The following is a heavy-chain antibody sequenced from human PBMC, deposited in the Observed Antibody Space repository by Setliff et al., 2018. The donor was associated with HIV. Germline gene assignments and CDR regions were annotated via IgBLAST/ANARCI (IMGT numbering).Heavy chain of an antibody. CDR3: ARGGGYSGRRPFAY. CDR1: GGSFSGYY. CDR2: INHTGNI. V-gene: IGHV4-34*01. D-gene: IGHD3-10*01. Sequence: SETLSLTCAVYGGSFSGYYWTWIRQPPGKGLEWIGEINHTGNINYNPSLKSRVTISVDTSKNQFSLKLSSVTAADTAVYYCARGGGYSGRRPFAYWGQGTLVTVSS. J-gene: IGHJ4*02.